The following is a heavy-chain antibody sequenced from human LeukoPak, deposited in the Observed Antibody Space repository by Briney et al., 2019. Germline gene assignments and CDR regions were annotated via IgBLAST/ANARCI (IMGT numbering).Heavy chain of an antibody. CDR1: GGSISSYY. J-gene: IGHJ6*02. CDR3: ARDIPPVAATPSYYYGMDV. V-gene: IGHV4-59*01. D-gene: IGHD2-15*01. CDR2: IYYSGST. Sequence: KPSETLSLTCTVSGGSISSYYWSWIRQPPGKGLEWIGYIYYSGSTNYNPSLKSRVTISVDTSKNQFSLKLSSVTAADTAVYYCARDIPPVAATPSYYYGMDVWGQGTTVTVSS.